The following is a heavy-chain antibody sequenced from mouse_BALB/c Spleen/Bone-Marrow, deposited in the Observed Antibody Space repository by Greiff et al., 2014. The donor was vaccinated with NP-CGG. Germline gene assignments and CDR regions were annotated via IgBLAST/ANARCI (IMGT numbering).Heavy chain of an antibody. Sequence: EVQLVESGPELVKPGASVKISCKASGYSFTGYYMHWVKQSHGNSLDWTGYIYPYNGVSSYNQKFKGKATLTVDKSSSTAYMELRSLTSDDSAVYYCESRGEYFDVWGAGTTVTVSS. CDR1: GYSFTGYY. V-gene: IGHV1-31*01. J-gene: IGHJ1*01. CDR2: IYPYNGVS. CDR3: ESRGEYFDV.